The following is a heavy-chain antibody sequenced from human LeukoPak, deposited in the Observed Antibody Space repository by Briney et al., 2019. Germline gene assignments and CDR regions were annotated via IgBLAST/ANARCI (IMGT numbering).Heavy chain of an antibody. CDR3: ARGAYYASSGYSLPFEY. J-gene: IGHJ4*02. D-gene: IGHD3-22*01. V-gene: IGHV4-34*01. Sequence: SETLSLTCAVYGGSFSDYYWTWVRQPPGKGLEWIGEINHSGSTKYNPSLKSRVSISVDASKNQFFLRVSSMTAADTAVYFCARGAYYASSGYSLPFEYWGQGTLVTVSS. CDR2: INHSGST. CDR1: GGSFSDYY.